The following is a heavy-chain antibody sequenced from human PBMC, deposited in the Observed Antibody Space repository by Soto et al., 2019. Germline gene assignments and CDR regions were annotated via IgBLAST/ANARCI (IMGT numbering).Heavy chain of an antibody. V-gene: IGHV1-18*01. CDR2: INAYNGNT. Sequence: EASVKVSCKASGYTFTSYGISWVRQAPGQGLEWMGWINAYNGNTNYSQKLQGRVTITTDTSASTAYMELSSLRSEDTAVYYCARDGLGIDYWGQGTLVTVSS. CDR3: ARDGLGIDY. J-gene: IGHJ4*02. CDR1: GYTFTSYG.